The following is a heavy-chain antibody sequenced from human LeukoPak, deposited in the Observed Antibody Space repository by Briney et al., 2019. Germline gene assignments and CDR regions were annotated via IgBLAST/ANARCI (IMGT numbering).Heavy chain of an antibody. CDR2: IYYSGST. J-gene: IGHJ6*02. CDR3: ARGDDSSGYSYYYYYGMDV. V-gene: IGHV4-59*08. CDR1: GGSISSYY. D-gene: IGHD3-22*01. Sequence: SETLSLTCTVSGGSISSYYWSWIRQPPGKGLEWIGYIYYSGSTYYNPSLKSRVTISVDTSKNQISLKLSSVTAADTAVYYCARGDDSSGYSYYYYYGMDVWGQGTTVTVSS.